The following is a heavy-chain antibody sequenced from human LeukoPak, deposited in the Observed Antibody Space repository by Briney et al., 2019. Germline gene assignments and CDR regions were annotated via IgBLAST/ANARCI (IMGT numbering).Heavy chain of an antibody. CDR2: INSDGSSR. D-gene: IGHD6-13*01. CDR3: ASASSHRIAAGGDY. J-gene: IGHJ4*02. V-gene: IGHV3-74*01. CDR1: GFIFNNYW. Sequence: GGSLRLSCAASGFIFNNYWMHWVRQAPGKGLVWVSRINSDGSSRNYADSVKRRFTISRDNAKNTLYLQMNSLRAEDTAVYYCASASSHRIAAGGDYWGQGTLVTVSS.